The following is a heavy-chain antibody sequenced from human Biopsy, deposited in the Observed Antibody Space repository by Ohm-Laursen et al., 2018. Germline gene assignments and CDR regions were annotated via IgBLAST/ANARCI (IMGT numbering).Heavy chain of an antibody. V-gene: IGHV1-69*06. CDR1: GGSFIDYG. CDR2: VIPISNTA. J-gene: IGHJ4*02. Sequence: ASSVKVSCKASGGSFIDYGLSWVRQAPGRGLEWMGRVIPISNTANYAQNFQDRLTITADRSTNTAYMELNRLRSEDTAVYFCATLTEDYGASPDSWGQGTLVGVSS. CDR3: ATLTEDYGASPDS. D-gene: IGHD4-17*01.